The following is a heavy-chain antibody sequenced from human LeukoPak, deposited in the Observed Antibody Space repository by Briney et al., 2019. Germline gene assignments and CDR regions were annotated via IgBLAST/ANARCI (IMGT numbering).Heavy chain of an antibody. Sequence: PGGSLRLSCAASGFTFSGSAMHSVRQASGKGLEWVGRIRSKANSYATAYAASVKGRFTISRDDSKNTAYLQMNSLKTEDTAVYYCTITYYYDSSGYSLGYWGQGTLVTVSS. CDR2: IRSKANSYAT. CDR3: TITYYYDSSGYSLGY. D-gene: IGHD3-22*01. V-gene: IGHV3-73*01. J-gene: IGHJ4*02. CDR1: GFTFSGSA.